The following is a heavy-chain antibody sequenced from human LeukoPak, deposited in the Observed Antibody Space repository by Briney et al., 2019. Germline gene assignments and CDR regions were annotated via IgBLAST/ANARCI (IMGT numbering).Heavy chain of an antibody. D-gene: IGHD2-15*01. CDR1: RYSFTSYW. CDR3: ARHFRIVADFYY. V-gene: IGHV5-51*01. CDR2: VYPGDSDT. Sequence: GESLKISCKGSRYSFTSYWIAWVRQMPGKGLEWMGSVYPGDSDTRYSPSFQDQVTISADKSITTAYLQWSSLKASDTAMYYCARHFRIVADFYYWGQGSLVTVSS. J-gene: IGHJ4*02.